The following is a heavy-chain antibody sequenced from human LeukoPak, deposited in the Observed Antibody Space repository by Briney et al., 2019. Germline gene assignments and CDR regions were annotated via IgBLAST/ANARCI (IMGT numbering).Heavy chain of an antibody. CDR1: GGSFSGYY. J-gene: IGHJ4*02. Sequence: SETLSLTCAVYGGSFSGYYWSWIRQPPGKGLEWIGEINHSGSTNYNPSLKSRVTISVDTSKNQFSLKLSSVTAADTAVYYCARGLHCSGGSCYAPASYYFDYWGQGTLASVSS. CDR2: INHSGST. D-gene: IGHD2-15*01. V-gene: IGHV4-34*01. CDR3: ARGLHCSGGSCYAPASYYFDY.